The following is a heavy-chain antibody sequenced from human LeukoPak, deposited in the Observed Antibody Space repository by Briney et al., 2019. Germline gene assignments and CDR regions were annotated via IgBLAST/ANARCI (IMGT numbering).Heavy chain of an antibody. J-gene: IGHJ4*02. Sequence: SQTLSLTCAISGDSVSSNSDAWNWIRQSPSRGLEWLGRTYYRSSWYNDYTLSLRGRITVDPDTSKNQFSLQLNSVSPEDTAVYYCARQGRSGASYSGLDSWGQGTLVTVSS. CDR3: ARQGRSGASYSGLDS. CDR2: TYYRSSWYN. V-gene: IGHV6-1*01. D-gene: IGHD1-26*01. CDR1: GDSVSSNSDA.